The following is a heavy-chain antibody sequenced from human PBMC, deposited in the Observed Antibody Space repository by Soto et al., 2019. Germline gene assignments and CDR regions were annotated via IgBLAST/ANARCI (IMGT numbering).Heavy chain of an antibody. J-gene: IGHJ6*02. Sequence: VASVKVSCKASGGTFSSYAISWVRQAPGQGLEWMGGIIPIFGTANYAQKFQGRVTITADESTSTAYMELSSLRSEDTAVYYCAREAPKYYDFWSGYPPSQYGMDVWGQGTTVTVSS. CDR1: GGTFSSYA. CDR2: IIPIFGTA. V-gene: IGHV1-69*13. D-gene: IGHD3-3*01. CDR3: AREAPKYYDFWSGYPPSQYGMDV.